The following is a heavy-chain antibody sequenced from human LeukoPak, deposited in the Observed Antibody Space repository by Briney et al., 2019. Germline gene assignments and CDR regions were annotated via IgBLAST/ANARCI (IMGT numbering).Heavy chain of an antibody. D-gene: IGHD3-16*02. V-gene: IGHV4-39*01. CDR1: GGSISSSNYY. CDR2: MYYSGNT. J-gene: IGHJ4*02. Sequence: NPSETLSLTCTVSGGSISSSNYYWGWIRQPPGKGLEWIGSMYYSGNTDYNPSLQSRVTISVDTSKNQFSLKVNSVTAADTAVYYCARTLGWASSRYPFDGWGQGTLVTVSS. CDR3: ARTLGWASSRYPFDG.